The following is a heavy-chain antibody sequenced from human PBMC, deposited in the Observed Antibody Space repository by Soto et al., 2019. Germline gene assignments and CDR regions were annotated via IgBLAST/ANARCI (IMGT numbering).Heavy chain of an antibody. CDR2: MNPNSGNT. V-gene: IGHV1-8*02. Sequence: GASVKVSCKASGYTFTRYPIHWVRQAPGQGLEWMGWMNPNSGNTGYAQKFQGRVTMTRNTSISTAYMELSSLRSEDTAVYYCAVVPAAMNYYYYYYMDVWGKGTTVTVSS. D-gene: IGHD2-2*01. J-gene: IGHJ6*03. CDR1: GYTFTRYP. CDR3: AVVPAAMNYYYYYYMDV.